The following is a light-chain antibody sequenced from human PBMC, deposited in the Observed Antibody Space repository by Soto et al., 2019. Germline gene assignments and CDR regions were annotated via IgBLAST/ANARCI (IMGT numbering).Light chain of an antibody. V-gene: IGLV4-69*01. CDR1: SGHSSYA. CDR2: LNSDGSH. CDR3: QTWVTGIQV. Sequence: QLVLTQSPSASASLGASVKLTCTLSSGHSSYAIAWHQQQPEKGPRYLMKLNSDGSHTKGDGIPDRFSGSSSRAERYLTISSLQSEDEADYYCQTWVTGIQVFGGGTKLTVL. J-gene: IGLJ3*02.